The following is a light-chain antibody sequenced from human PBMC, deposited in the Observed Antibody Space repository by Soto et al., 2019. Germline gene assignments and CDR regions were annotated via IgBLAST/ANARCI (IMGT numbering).Light chain of an antibody. V-gene: IGKV1-5*01. CDR2: HAS. CDR1: QRINSW. Sequence: DIEMTQSPATLSASLGDRVSITCRASQRINSWLAWYQQRPGKAPKLLIYHASSLQIAVPSRFIGRGSGTDFTLTIDSLQPDDFATYYCQQYNSYPWTFGQGTKVDIK. CDR3: QQYNSYPWT. J-gene: IGKJ1*01.